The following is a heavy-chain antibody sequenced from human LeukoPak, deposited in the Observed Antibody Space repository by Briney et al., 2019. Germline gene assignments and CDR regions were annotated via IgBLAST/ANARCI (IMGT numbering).Heavy chain of an antibody. CDR1: GFTFSSYA. Sequence: GGSLRLSCAASGFTFSSYAMSWVRQAPGKGLEWVSAISGSGGSTYYADSVKGRFTISRDNSKNPLYLQMNSLRAEDTAVYYCANSNFQPRITIFGVVINWFDPWGQGTLVTVSS. CDR2: ISGSGGST. J-gene: IGHJ5*02. CDR3: ANSNFQPRITIFGVVINWFDP. D-gene: IGHD3-3*01. V-gene: IGHV3-23*01.